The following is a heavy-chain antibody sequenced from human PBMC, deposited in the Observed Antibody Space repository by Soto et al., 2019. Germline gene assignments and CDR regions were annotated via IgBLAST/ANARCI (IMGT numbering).Heavy chain of an antibody. V-gene: IGHV3-21*01. CDR3: ARVQNYIVVVHTAANYFDN. Sequence: EVQLEESGGGLVKPGGSLKLSCAASGFTFSTHTMNWVRQVPGKGLEWVSSIGSSGYTFYADSVKGRFTNSRDNAKNELSLQMNTAGAEETAVYYCARVQNYIVVVHTAANYFDNWGQGTLVTVAS. CDR1: GFTFSTHT. J-gene: IGHJ4*02. CDR2: IGSSGYT. D-gene: IGHD2-15*01.